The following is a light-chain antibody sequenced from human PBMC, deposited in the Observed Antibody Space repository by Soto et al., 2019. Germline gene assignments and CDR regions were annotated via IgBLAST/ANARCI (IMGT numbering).Light chain of an antibody. J-gene: IGKJ4*02. CDR2: TAS. V-gene: IGKV1-39*01. CDR1: QSISNF. CDR3: QQSYNSPPWT. Sequence: DIQMTQSPSSLSASVGDRVTITCRASQSISNFLSWYQQKPGKAPKHLIYTASSLQSGVPSRFGGSGSGTDFTLTISSLQPEDFATYYCQQSYNSPPWTFGGGTKVDI.